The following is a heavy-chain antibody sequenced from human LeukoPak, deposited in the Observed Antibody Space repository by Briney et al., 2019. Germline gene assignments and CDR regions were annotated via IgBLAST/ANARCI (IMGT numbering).Heavy chain of an antibody. Sequence: PGGSLRLSCAASGFTFTRYAMSWVRQAPGKGLEWVSGITGSGHSTYYADSVKGRFTISIDNSKNTLYLQMNSLRAEDTAVHLXXXXPXXXSTFXWFDPWXQGTLVTVSS. CDR3: XXXPXXXSTFXWFDP. J-gene: IGHJ5*02. V-gene: IGHV3-23*01. CDR1: GFTFTRYA. CDR2: ITGSGHST.